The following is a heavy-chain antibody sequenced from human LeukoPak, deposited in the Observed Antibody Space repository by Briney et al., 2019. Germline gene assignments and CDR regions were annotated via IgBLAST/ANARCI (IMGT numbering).Heavy chain of an antibody. CDR1: GGSISSYY. J-gene: IGHJ4*02. V-gene: IGHV4-39*01. Sequence: SETLSLTCTVSGGSISSYYWGWIRQPPGRGLEWIGSIYYSGSTYYNPSLKSRVTISVDTSKNQFSLKLSSVTAADTAVYYCARLTGYSSGWVDYWGQGTLVTVSS. CDR2: IYYSGST. CDR3: ARLTGYSSGWVDY. D-gene: IGHD6-19*01.